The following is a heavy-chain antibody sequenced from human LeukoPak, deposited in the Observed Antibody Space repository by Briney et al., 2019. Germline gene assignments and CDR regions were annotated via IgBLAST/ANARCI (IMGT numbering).Heavy chain of an antibody. CDR2: ISGSGGST. J-gene: IGHJ5*02. Sequence: PGGSLRLSCAASGFTFSSYTMHWVRQAPGKGLEWVSAISGSGGSTYYADSVKGRFTFSRDNAKDSLYLQMNSLRAEDTAVYYCARASMIVVVIGGFDPWGQGTLVTVSS. CDR1: GFTFSSYT. V-gene: IGHV3-21*01. CDR3: ARASMIVVVIGGFDP. D-gene: IGHD3-22*01.